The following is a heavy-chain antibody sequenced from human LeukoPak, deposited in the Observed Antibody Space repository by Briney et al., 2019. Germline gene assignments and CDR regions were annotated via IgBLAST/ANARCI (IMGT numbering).Heavy chain of an antibody. J-gene: IGHJ4*02. CDR2: ISYDGSNK. V-gene: IGHV3-30*14. D-gene: IGHD3-10*01. Sequence: GGSLRLSCAASGFTFSSYAMLWVRQAPGKGLEWVAVISYDGSNKYYADSVKGRFTISRDTSKNTMYLQMNSLRAEDTAVYYCSSGSGGWGQGTLVTVSS. CDR3: SSGSGG. CDR1: GFTFSSYA.